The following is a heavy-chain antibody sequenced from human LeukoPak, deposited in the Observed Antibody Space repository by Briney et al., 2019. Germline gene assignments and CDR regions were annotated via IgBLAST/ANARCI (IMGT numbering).Heavy chain of an antibody. J-gene: IGHJ4*02. Sequence: PSETLSLTCTVSGGSISTYYWSWIRQPPGKGLDWIGSFYYTGSTNYNPSLRSRVTISLDTSKKQISLRLSSVTAADTAVYYCARGGNALDYWGQGTLVTVSS. CDR2: FYYTGST. V-gene: IGHV4-59*01. CDR3: ARGGNALDY. CDR1: GGSISTYY. D-gene: IGHD4-23*01.